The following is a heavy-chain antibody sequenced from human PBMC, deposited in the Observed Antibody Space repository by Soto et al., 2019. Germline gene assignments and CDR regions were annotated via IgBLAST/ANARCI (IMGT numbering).Heavy chain of an antibody. Sequence: GGSLRLSCAASGYTFSSYAMSGVRQAPGKGLEWVSAISGSGGSTYYADSVKGRFTISRDNSKNTLYLQMNSLRAEDTAVYYCAKGGSTSRGPYYYGMDVWGQGTTVTVSS. D-gene: IGHD2-2*01. CDR3: AKGGSTSRGPYYYGMDV. CDR2: ISGSGGST. V-gene: IGHV3-23*01. CDR1: GYTFSSYA. J-gene: IGHJ6*02.